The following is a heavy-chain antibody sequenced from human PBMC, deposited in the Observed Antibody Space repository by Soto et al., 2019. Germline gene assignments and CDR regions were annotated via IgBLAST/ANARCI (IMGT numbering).Heavy chain of an antibody. CDR3: ARGNVPWGSYRYSPCYFDY. D-gene: IGHD3-16*02. J-gene: IGHJ4*02. CDR2: INHSGST. Sequence: SETLSLTCAVYGGSFSGYYWSWIRQPPGKGLEWVGEINHSGSTNYNPSLKRRVTISVDTSKNQFSLKLSSVTAADTAVYYCARGNVPWGSYRYSPCYFDYWGQGTLVTVSS. V-gene: IGHV4-34*01. CDR1: GGSFSGYY.